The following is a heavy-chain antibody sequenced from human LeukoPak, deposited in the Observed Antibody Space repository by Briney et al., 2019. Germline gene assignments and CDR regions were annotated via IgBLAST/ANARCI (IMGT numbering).Heavy chain of an antibody. Sequence: PSETLSLTCTVSGGSISSYYWSWLRQPPGKGLEWIGYIYYSGSTNYNPSLKSRVTISVDTSKNQFSLKLSSVTAADTAVYYCARKNDVGYYSPYYYGMDVWGQGTTVTVSS. V-gene: IGHV4-59*01. CDR1: GGSISSYY. D-gene: IGHD5-12*01. CDR3: ARKNDVGYYSPYYYGMDV. J-gene: IGHJ6*02. CDR2: IYYSGST.